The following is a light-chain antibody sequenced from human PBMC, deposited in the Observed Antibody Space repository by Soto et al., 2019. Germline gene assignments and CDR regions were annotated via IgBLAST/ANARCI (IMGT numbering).Light chain of an antibody. CDR3: LQCSPWPPLYT. J-gene: IGKJ2*01. CDR1: QGVSSY. CDR2: DAS. Sequence: EIVMTQSPAALSVSLGERVSLTCRASQGVSSYLAWYQQKPGQAPRLLISDASTRATDIPDRFSGSGSGTDFTLTLSSLQSSDLAVYYCLQCSPWPPLYTFGQGTKLEIK. V-gene: IGKV3-15*01.